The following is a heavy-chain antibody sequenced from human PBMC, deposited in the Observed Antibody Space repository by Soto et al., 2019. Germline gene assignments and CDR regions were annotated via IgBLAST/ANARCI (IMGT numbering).Heavy chain of an antibody. CDR1: GGSISSSSYY. CDR2: IYYSGST. CDR3: ASRLRFLEWLNWFDP. J-gene: IGHJ5*02. D-gene: IGHD3-3*01. Sequence: SETLSLTCTVSGGSISSSSYYWGWIRQPPGKGLEWIGSIYYSGSTYYNPSLKSRVTISVDTSKNQFSLKLSSVTAADTAVYYCASRLRFLEWLNWFDPWGQGTLVTVSS. V-gene: IGHV4-39*01.